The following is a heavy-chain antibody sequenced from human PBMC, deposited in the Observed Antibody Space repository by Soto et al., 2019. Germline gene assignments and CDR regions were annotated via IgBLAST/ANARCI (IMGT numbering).Heavy chain of an antibody. J-gene: IGHJ4*02. CDR3: ARQAARNYIDS. CDR2: IDSRGRTL. V-gene: IGHV3-11*01. D-gene: IGHD6-6*01. CDR1: GFTFTDYS. Sequence: GGSLRLSCAASGFTFTDYSMSWIRQAPGKGLEWLAFIDSRGRTLSYADSVKGRFTISRDNAKNSLYLQMHSLRADDTAVYYCARQAARNYIDSWGQGDVVTVS.